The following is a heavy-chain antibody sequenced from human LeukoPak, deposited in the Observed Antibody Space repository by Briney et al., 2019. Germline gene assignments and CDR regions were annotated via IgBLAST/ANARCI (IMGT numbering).Heavy chain of an antibody. D-gene: IGHD3-3*01. Sequence: PGGSLGLSCAASGFTFSSYAMSWVRQAPGKGLEWVSAISGSGGSTYYADSVKGRFTISRDNSKNTLYLQMNSLRAEDTAVYYCAKGKVDTIFGVVSPDAFDIWGQGTMVTVSS. CDR3: AKGKVDTIFGVVSPDAFDI. CDR1: GFTFSSYA. J-gene: IGHJ3*02. V-gene: IGHV3-23*01. CDR2: ISGSGGST.